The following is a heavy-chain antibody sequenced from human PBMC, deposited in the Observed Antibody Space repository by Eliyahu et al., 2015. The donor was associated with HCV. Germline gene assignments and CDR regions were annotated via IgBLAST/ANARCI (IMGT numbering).Heavy chain of an antibody. CDR1: GFXFSNXW. CDR2: IKSKTDGGTT. V-gene: IGHV3-15*01. CDR3: TTVTLWTVHDY. J-gene: IGHJ4*02. D-gene: IGHD5-18*01. Sequence: EVQLVESGGGLVKPGGSLTLSCAASGFXFSNXWMSWVRQAPGKGLEWVGRIKSKTDGGTTDYAAPLKGRFTISRDDSKXTLHLQMNSLRTEDTAVYYCTTVTLWTVHDYWGQGTLVTVSS.